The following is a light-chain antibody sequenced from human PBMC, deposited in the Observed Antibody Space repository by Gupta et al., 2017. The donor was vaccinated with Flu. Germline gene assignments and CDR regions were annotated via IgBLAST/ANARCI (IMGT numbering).Light chain of an antibody. CDR3: RQALQTPRT. J-gene: IGKJ5*01. CDR2: LGS. Sequence: DIVMTQSPLSLPVTPGEPASISCRSSQSRLHSNGYNYLDWYLQKPGQSPQLLIYLGSNRASGVPDRFSGSGSGTDFTLKISRVEAEDVGVYYCRQALQTPRTFGQGTLMEIK. V-gene: IGKV2-28*01. CDR1: QSRLHSNGYNY.